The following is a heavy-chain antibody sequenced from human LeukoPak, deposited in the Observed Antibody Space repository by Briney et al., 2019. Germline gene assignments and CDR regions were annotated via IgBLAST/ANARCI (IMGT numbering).Heavy chain of an antibody. CDR3: ARWMVNQPSVMDY. J-gene: IGHJ4*02. D-gene: IGHD1-14*01. Sequence: GGSLRLSCAASGFTVSSNYMSWVRQAPGKGLEWVSVIYGGTVTYYPDSVKGRFTISRDISKNTLFLQMNRLRAEDTAMYFCARWMVNQPSVMDYWGQGIMVTVSS. CDR1: GFTVSSNY. V-gene: IGHV3-53*01. CDR2: IYGGTVT.